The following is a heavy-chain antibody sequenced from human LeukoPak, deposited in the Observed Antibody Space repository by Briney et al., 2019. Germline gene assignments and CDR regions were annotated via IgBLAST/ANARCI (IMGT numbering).Heavy chain of an antibody. CDR3: STAKFDY. V-gene: IGHV3-48*02. CDR2: ISLSSSTN. CDR1: GVTLSSYS. Sequence: PGGSLRLSCAASGVTLSSYSINWVRQAPGKGLEWVSHISLSSSTNYYADSVKGRFTISRDNARNLVYLQMNSLRDDDTAVYYCSTAKFDYWGQGTLVTVSA. J-gene: IGHJ4*02.